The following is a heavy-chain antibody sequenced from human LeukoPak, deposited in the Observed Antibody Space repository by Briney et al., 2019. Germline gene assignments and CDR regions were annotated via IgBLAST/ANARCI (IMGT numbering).Heavy chain of an antibody. CDR3: ARDSSSWTLHNWFDP. J-gene: IGHJ5*02. Sequence: SGGSLRLSCAASGFTFSDHYMDWVRQAPGKWLEWVSSISSSSSYIYYADSVKGRFTISRDNAKNSLYLQMNSLRAEDTAVYYCARDSSSWTLHNWFDPWGQGTLVTVSS. CDR1: GFTFSDHY. CDR2: ISSSSSYI. V-gene: IGHV3-21*01. D-gene: IGHD6-13*01.